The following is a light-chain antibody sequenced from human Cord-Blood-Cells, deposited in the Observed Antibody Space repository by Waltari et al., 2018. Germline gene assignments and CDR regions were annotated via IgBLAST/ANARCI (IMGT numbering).Light chain of an antibody. J-gene: IGKJ3*01. CDR1: QSVSSY. CDR2: DAS. CDR3: QQRSNWPPRVT. V-gene: IGKV3-11*01. Sequence: EIVFTQSPATLPLSPGERATISGRASQSVSSYLAWYKQKPGQAPRLLIYDASNRATGIPARFSGSGSGTDFTLTISSLEPEDFAVYYCQQRSNWPPRVTFGPGTKVDIK.